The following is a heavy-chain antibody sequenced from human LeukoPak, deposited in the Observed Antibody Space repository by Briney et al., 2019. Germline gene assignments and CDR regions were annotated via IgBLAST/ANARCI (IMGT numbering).Heavy chain of an antibody. Sequence: GGSLRLSCAASGFTFSSYSMNWVRQAPGKGLEWVSSISSSSSYIYYADSVKGRFTISRDNAKNSLYLQMNSLRAEDTAVYYCARGWGRSWDENWFDAWGQGIRVTASS. CDR1: GFTFSSYS. J-gene: IGHJ5*02. CDR2: ISSSSSYI. D-gene: IGHD3-16*01. CDR3: ARGWGRSWDENWFDA. V-gene: IGHV3-21*01.